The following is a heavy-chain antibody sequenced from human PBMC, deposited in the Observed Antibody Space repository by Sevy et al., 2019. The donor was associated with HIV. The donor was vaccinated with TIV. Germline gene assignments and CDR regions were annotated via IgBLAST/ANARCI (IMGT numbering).Heavy chain of an antibody. CDR2: ISSSGSTK. CDR3: ASGIVAAAGTHYYYGMDV. D-gene: IGHD6-13*01. V-gene: IGHV3-11*01. Sequence: GGSLRLSCAASGFTFSDYYMSWIRQAPGKGLEWVSYISSSGSTKYYADSVKGRFTISRDNAKNSLYLQMNSLRAEDTAVYYCASGIVAAAGTHYYYGMDVWGQGTTVTVSS. CDR1: GFTFSDYY. J-gene: IGHJ6*02.